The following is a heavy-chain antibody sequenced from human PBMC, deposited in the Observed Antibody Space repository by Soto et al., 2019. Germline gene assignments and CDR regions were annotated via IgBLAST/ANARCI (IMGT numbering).Heavy chain of an antibody. CDR1: GGSISSGGYS. Sequence: SETLSLTCDVSGGSISSGGYSWSWIRQPPWKGLEWIGYIYHSGSTYYNPSLKSRVTISVDRSKNQFSLKLSSVTAAVTSLYYCARVIGDSSGYYMVDYWGQGALVTVSS. CDR2: IYHSGST. J-gene: IGHJ4*02. V-gene: IGHV4-30-2*01. CDR3: ARVIGDSSGYYMVDY. D-gene: IGHD3-22*01.